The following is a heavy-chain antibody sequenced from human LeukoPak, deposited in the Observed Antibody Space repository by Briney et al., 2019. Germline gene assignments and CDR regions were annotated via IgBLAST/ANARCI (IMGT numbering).Heavy chain of an antibody. CDR2: IYYSGST. Sequence: SETLSLTCTVSGGSISSGGYYWRWIRQHPGKGLEWIGYIYYSGSTYYNPSLKSRVTISVDTSKNQFSLKLSSVTAADTAVYYCARALQQDYYCGMDVWGQGTTVTVSS. CDR3: ARALQQDYYCGMDV. CDR1: GGSISSGGYY. D-gene: IGHD4-11*01. V-gene: IGHV4-31*03. J-gene: IGHJ6*02.